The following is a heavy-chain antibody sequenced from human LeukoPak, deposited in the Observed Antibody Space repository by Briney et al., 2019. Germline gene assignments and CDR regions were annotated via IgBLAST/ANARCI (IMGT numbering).Heavy chain of an antibody. J-gene: IGHJ3*02. CDR2: INPSGGST. CDR1: GYTFTSYY. D-gene: IGHD3-22*01. V-gene: IGHV1-46*01. CDR3: ARDYDSSGHSSAFDI. Sequence: ASVKVSCKASGYTFTSYYMHWVRQAPGQGLEWMGIINPSGGSTSYAQKFQGRVTMTRDMSTSTVYMELSSLRSVDTAVYYCARDYDSSGHSSAFDIWGQGTMVAVSS.